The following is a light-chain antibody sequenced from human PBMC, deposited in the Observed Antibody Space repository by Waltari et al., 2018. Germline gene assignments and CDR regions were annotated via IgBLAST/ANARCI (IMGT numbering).Light chain of an antibody. V-gene: IGKV3-15*01. CDR1: QGVSAN. Sequence: DIVMTQSPATLSVSPGERATLSCRASQGVSANLAWYQQKPGQTPRLLIYGASTRDTGMPARFSGSGSGTEFTLTISSPQSEDFAVYYCQQYSKRPLTFGGGTKVEIK. CDR3: QQYSKRPLT. J-gene: IGKJ4*01. CDR2: GAS.